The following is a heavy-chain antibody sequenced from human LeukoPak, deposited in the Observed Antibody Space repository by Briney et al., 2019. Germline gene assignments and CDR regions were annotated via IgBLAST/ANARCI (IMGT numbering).Heavy chain of an antibody. Sequence: SETLSLTCTVSGGSISSGDYYWSWIRQPPGKGLEWIGYIYYSGSTYYNPSLKSRVTISVDTSKNQFSPKLSSVTAADTAVYYCARGASFSSSWYDYWGQGTLVTVSS. CDR1: GGSISSGDYY. CDR2: IYYSGST. D-gene: IGHD6-13*01. CDR3: ARGASFSSSWYDY. J-gene: IGHJ4*02. V-gene: IGHV4-30-4*01.